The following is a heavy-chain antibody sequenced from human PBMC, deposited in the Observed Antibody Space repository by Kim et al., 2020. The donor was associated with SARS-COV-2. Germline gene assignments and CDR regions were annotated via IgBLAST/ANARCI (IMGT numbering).Heavy chain of an antibody. V-gene: IGHV3-23*01. D-gene: IGHD6-6*01. CDR3: AKDIYKAARTPQPFEH. Sequence: GGSLRLSCAASGFTFSSYAMSWVRQAPGKGLEWVSAISGSGGSTYYADSVKGRFTISRDNSKNTLYLQMNSLRAEDTAVYYCAKDIYKAARTPQPFEHWGQGTLVTVSS. CDR2: ISGSGGST. J-gene: IGHJ1*01. CDR1: GFTFSSYA.